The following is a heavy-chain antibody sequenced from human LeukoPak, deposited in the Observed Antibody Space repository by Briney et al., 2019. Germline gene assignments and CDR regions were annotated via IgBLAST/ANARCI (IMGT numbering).Heavy chain of an antibody. CDR1: GFTFITYT. D-gene: IGHD6-19*01. CDR3: ASDDYQYSSGWFFDY. J-gene: IGHJ4*02. CDR2: ISSSGTTI. V-gene: IGHV3-48*01. Sequence: PGGSLRLSCAASGFTFITYTMNWVRQAPGKGVEWVSYISSSGTTIYYADSVKGRFTISRDNAKNSLYLQMNSLRAEDTAVYYCASDDYQYSSGWFFDYWGQGTLVTVSS.